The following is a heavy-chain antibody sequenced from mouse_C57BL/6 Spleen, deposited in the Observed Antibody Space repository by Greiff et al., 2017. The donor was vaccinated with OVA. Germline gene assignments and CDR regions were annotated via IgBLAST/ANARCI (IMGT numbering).Heavy chain of an antibody. J-gene: IGHJ4*01. D-gene: IGHD1-1*01. CDR1: GYTFTSYW. Sequence: VKLQQPGAELVMPGASVKLSCKASGYTFTSYWMHWVKQRPGQGLEWIGEIDPSDSYTNYNQKFKGKSTLTVDKSSSTAYMQLSSLTSEDSAVYYCARVYDYAMDYWGQGTSVTVSS. CDR2: IDPSDSYT. CDR3: ARVYDYAMDY. V-gene: IGHV1-69*01.